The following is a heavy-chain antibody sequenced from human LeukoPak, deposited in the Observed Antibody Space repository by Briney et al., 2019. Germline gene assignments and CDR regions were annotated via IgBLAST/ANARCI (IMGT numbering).Heavy chain of an antibody. CDR3: ASGPYPAAGTDHQFDY. CDR2: IYYSGST. V-gene: IGHV4-59*01. Sequence: NPSETLSLTCTVSGASISSYYWSCIRQPPRKGLEWSGYIYYSGSTNYNPSLKSRVTISVDTSKNQFSLKLSSVTAADTAVYYCASGPYPAAGTDHQFDYWGQGTLVTVSS. J-gene: IGHJ4*02. CDR1: GASISSYY. D-gene: IGHD6-13*01.